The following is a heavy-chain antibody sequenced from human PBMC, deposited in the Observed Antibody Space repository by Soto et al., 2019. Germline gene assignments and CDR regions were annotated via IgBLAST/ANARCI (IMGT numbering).Heavy chain of an antibody. CDR2: INPSSGAT. V-gene: IGHV1-2*04. CDR3: ARNAGPSSGWYPFDF. J-gene: IGHJ4*02. Sequence: ASVKVSCKASGCTFSGYYIHWLRQAPGQGLEWMGWINPSSGATTYAQKFQGWVAMSRDTSISTVYMESSRLRSDDTAVYYCARNAGPSSGWYPFDFWGQGTLVTVSS. CDR1: GCTFSGYY. D-gene: IGHD6-19*01.